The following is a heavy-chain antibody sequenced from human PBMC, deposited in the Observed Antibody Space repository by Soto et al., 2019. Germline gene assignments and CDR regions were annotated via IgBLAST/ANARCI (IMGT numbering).Heavy chain of an antibody. Sequence: SETLSLTCTVSGGSISSGDYYWSWIRQPPGKGLEWIGYIYYSGSTYYNPSLKSRVTISVDTSKNQFSLKLSSVTAADTAVYYCAGGNLAVGMSNWFDPWCQGTLVTVST. J-gene: IGHJ5*02. D-gene: IGHD6-19*01. CDR2: IYYSGST. V-gene: IGHV4-30-4*01. CDR1: GGSISSGDYY. CDR3: AGGNLAVGMSNWFDP.